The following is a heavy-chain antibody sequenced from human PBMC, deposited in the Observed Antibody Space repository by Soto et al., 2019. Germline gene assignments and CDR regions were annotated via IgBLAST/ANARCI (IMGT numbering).Heavy chain of an antibody. CDR2: MSSDGGFK. J-gene: IGHJ4*02. Sequence: GGSLRLSCAASGSMFSTYGMNWVRQAPGKGLEWVAIMSSDGGFKSYADSVKGRFTISRDNSKKSLFLQMDSLRVEDTAVYYCAARNFDYWGQGTVVTVSS. CDR1: GSMFSTYG. CDR3: AARNFDY. V-gene: IGHV3-30*03.